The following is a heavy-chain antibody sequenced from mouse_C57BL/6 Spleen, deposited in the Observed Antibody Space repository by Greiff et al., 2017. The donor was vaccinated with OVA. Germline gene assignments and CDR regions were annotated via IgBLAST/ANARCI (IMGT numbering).Heavy chain of an antibody. D-gene: IGHD2-12*01. Sequence: QVQLQQPGAELVRPGTSVQLSCKASGYTFPSYWMHWVTQRPGQGLEWIGVIDPSDSYTNYNQKFKGKATLTVDTSSSTAYMQLSSLTSEDSAVYYCARGDSFDYWGQGTTLTVSS. CDR1: GYTFPSYW. CDR3: ARGDSFDY. V-gene: IGHV1-59*01. J-gene: IGHJ2*01. CDR2: IDPSDSYT.